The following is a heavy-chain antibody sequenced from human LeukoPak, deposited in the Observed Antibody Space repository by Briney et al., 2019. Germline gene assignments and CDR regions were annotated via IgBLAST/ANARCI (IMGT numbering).Heavy chain of an antibody. CDR3: ASIKVAVAGSGA. J-gene: IGHJ4*02. V-gene: IGHV3-23*01. CDR2: ISGSGGST. Sequence: RPGGSLRLSCAASGFTFSSYAMSWVRQAPGKGLEWVSAISGSGGSTYYADSVKGRFTISRDNSKNTLHLQMNSLRAEDTAVYYCASIKVAVAGSGAWGQGTLVTVSS. CDR1: GFTFSSYA. D-gene: IGHD6-19*01.